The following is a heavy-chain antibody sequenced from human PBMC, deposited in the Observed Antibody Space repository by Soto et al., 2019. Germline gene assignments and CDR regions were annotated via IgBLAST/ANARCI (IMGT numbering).Heavy chain of an antibody. D-gene: IGHD2-21*01. CDR3: AKLGAVLAAGEVVSWTDY. CDR1: GFTFSSYG. V-gene: IGHV3-30*18. CDR2: ISYDGSNK. J-gene: IGHJ4*02. Sequence: GGSLRLSCAASGFTFSSYGMHWVRQAPGKGLEWVAVISYDGSNKYYADSVKGRFTISRDNSKNTLYLQMNSLRAEDTAVYYCAKLGAVLAAGEVVSWTDYWGQGTLVTVSS.